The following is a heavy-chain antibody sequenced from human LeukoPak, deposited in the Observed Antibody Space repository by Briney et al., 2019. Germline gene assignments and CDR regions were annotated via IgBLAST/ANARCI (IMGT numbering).Heavy chain of an antibody. CDR1: GFTFSSYW. J-gene: IGHJ4*02. Sequence: PGGSLRLSCAASGFTFSSYWMHWVRQAPGKGLVWVSRINSDGSSTSYADSVKGRFTISRDNAKNTLYLQMNSLRAEDTAVYYCAQAGWGSGYYYEDYWGQGTLVTVSS. CDR3: AQAGWGSGYYYEDY. CDR2: INSDGSST. V-gene: IGHV3-74*01. D-gene: IGHD3-22*01.